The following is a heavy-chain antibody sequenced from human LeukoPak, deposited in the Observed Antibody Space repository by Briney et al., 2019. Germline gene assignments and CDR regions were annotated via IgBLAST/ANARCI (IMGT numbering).Heavy chain of an antibody. CDR1: GLTFSGSA. V-gene: IGHV3-73*01. CDR3: TRLAGDEYFDISRGPD. J-gene: IGHJ4*02. CDR2: IRSKANSYAT. Sequence: GGSLRLSCAASGLTFSGSAMHWVRQASGQGLEWVGRIRSKANSYATAYAASVKGRFTISRDDSKNTAFLQMNSLKSEDTAVYYCTRLAGDEYFDISRGPDWGQGTLVTVSS. D-gene: IGHD3-9*01.